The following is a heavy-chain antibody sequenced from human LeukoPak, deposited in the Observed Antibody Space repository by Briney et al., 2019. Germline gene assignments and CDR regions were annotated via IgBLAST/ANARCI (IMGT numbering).Heavy chain of an antibody. CDR2: IYYSGST. CDR1: GGSISSYY. CDR3: ARTPPYYYGSGSPEGATAFDI. Sequence: PSETLSLTCTVSGGSISSYYWSWIRQPPGKGLEWIGYIYYSGSTNYNPSLKSRVTISVDTSKNQFSLKLSSVTAADTAVYYCARTPPYYYGSGSPEGATAFDIWGQGTMVTVSS. D-gene: IGHD3-10*01. J-gene: IGHJ3*02. V-gene: IGHV4-59*08.